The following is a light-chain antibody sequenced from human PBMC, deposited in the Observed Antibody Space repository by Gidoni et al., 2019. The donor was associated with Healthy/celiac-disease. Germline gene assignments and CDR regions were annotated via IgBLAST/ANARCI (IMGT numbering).Light chain of an antibody. CDR2: SNN. J-gene: IGLJ3*02. CDR3: AAWDDSLNGWV. V-gene: IGLV1-44*01. Sequence: QSGRTQQPPAPGTPGQRDTTSCYGSNANTGSNTVNWYQQPPGTAPKLLLYSNNQRPSGVPDRFSGSKSGTSASLAISGLQSEDAADYYCAAWDDSLNGWVFGGGTKLTVL. CDR1: NANTGSNT.